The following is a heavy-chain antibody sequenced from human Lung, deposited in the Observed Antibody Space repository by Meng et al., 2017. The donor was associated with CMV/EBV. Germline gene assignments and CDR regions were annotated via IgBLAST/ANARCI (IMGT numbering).Heavy chain of an antibody. Sequence: AGSLRLTCAASGLSLNNAWMSWVRQAPGKGLEWVGRIRRESDGGTTDYAAPVKGRFSISRDNSKKTLYLQMNSLKTEDTAVYYCNTKLRFVQWFQELDEEYWGQGTLVTVSS. V-gene: IGHV3-15*01. D-gene: IGHD3-3*01. CDR2: IRRESDGGTT. CDR1: GLSLNNAW. CDR3: NTKLRFVQWFQELDEEY. J-gene: IGHJ4*02.